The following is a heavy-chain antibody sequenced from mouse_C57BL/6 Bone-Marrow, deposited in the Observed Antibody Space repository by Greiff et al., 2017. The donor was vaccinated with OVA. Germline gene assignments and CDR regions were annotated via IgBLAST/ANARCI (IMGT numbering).Heavy chain of an antibody. V-gene: IGHV3-6*01. D-gene: IGHD2-1*01. CDR1: GYSITSGYY. Sequence: ESGPGLVKPSQSLSLTCSVTGYSITSGYYWNWIRQFPGNKLEWMGYISYDGSNNYNPSLKNRISITRDTSKNQFFLKLNSVTTEDTATYYCARVWYNWYFDVWGTGTTVTVSS. CDR3: ARVWYNWYFDV. CDR2: ISYDGSN. J-gene: IGHJ1*03.